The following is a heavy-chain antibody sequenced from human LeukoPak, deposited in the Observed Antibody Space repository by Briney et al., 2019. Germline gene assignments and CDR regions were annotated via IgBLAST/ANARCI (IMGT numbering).Heavy chain of an antibody. V-gene: IGHV3-23*01. Sequence: QPGGSLRLSCAASGFTFSSYAMSWVRQAPGKGLEWVSAISGSGGSTYYADSVKGRFTISRDNAKNSLYLQMNSLRAEDTAVYYCARNSLEGHLHDYWGQGTLVTVSS. J-gene: IGHJ4*02. D-gene: IGHD1-26*01. CDR2: ISGSGGST. CDR1: GFTFSSYA. CDR3: ARNSLEGHLHDY.